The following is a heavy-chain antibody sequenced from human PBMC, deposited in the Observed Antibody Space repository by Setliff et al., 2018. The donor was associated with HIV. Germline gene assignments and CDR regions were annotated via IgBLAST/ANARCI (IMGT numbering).Heavy chain of an antibody. J-gene: IGHJ4*02. CDR2: IYPGDSDT. CDR1: GYSFTSYW. CDR3: ARGNYDILTGYIGYYDY. D-gene: IGHD3-9*01. V-gene: IGHV5-51*01. Sequence: GEPLKISCKGSGYSFTSYWIGWVRQMPGKGLEWMGIIYPGDSDTRYSPSFQGQVTISADKSISTAYLQWSSLKASDTAMYYCARGNYDILTGYIGYYDYWGQGTLVTVSS.